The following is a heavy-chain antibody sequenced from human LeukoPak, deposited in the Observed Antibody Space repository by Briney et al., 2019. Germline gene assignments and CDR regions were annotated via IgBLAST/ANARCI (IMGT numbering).Heavy chain of an antibody. CDR2: ISGSGGST. CDR1: GFTFSSYA. D-gene: IGHD3-22*01. V-gene: IGHV3-23*01. J-gene: IGHJ4*02. Sequence: GGSLRLSCAASGFTFSSYAMSWVRQAPGKGLEWVSAISGSGGSTYCADSVKGRFTISRDNSKNTLYLQMNSLRAEDTAVYYCAKRYYDSSGYTAALDYWGQGTLVTVSS. CDR3: AKRYYDSSGYTAALDY.